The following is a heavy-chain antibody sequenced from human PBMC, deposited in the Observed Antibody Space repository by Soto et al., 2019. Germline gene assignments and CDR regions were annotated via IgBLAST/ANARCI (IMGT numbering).Heavy chain of an antibody. CDR1: GFTFSNAW. D-gene: IGHD4-4*01. J-gene: IGHJ4*02. CDR3: TTGGTRANDYSNCEGDY. CDR2: IKSKTDGGTT. Sequence: EVQLVESGGGLVKPGGSLRLSCAASGFTFSNAWMSWVRQAPGKGLEWVGRIKSKTDGGTTDYAAPVKGRFTISRDDSKNTLYLQMNSLKTEDTAVYYCTTGGTRANDYSNCEGDYWGQGTLVTVSS. V-gene: IGHV3-15*01.